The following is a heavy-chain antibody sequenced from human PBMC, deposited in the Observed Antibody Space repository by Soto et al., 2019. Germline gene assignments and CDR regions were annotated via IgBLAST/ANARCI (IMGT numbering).Heavy chain of an antibody. J-gene: IGHJ4*02. CDR1: GFTFGSYG. CDR2: ISNHGTNK. V-gene: IGHV3-30*18. Sequence: QVQVVESGGGVVQPGKSLRLSCAASGFTFGSYGMHWVRQAPGKGLEWVAVISNHGTNKYYADSVKGRFTISRDNSKNPVCLQMNRLRAEAMDVYYCGKDEVQGVWYGLVDHWGQGTMVTVSS. CDR3: GKDEVQGVWYGLVDH. D-gene: IGHD6-19*01.